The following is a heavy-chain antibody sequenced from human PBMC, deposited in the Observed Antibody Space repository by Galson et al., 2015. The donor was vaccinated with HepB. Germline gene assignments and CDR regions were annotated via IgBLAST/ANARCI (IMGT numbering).Heavy chain of an antibody. V-gene: IGHV4-59*01. D-gene: IGHD5-18*01. CDR1: GGSISSYY. Sequence: ETLSLTCTVSGGSISSYYWSWIRQPPGKGLEWIGYIYYSGSTNYNPSLKSRVTISVDTSKNQFSLKLSSVTAADTAVYYCARDRNGAELWFAYWGQGTLVTVSS. J-gene: IGHJ4*02. CDR2: IYYSGST. CDR3: ARDRNGAELWFAY.